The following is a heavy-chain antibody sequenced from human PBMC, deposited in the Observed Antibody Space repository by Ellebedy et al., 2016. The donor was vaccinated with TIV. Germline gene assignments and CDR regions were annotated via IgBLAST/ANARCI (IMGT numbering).Heavy chain of an antibody. J-gene: IGHJ3*02. V-gene: IGHV3-30*03. CDR2: ISYDGSNK. Sequence: PGGSLRLSCAASGFTFSSYGMHWVRQAPGKGLEWVAVISYDGSNKYYADSVKGRFTISRDNSKNTLYLQMNSLRAEDTAAYYCARDLREGCSGANCYSDAFDIWGQGTMVTVSS. D-gene: IGHD2-15*01. CDR3: ARDLREGCSGANCYSDAFDI. CDR1: GFTFSSYG.